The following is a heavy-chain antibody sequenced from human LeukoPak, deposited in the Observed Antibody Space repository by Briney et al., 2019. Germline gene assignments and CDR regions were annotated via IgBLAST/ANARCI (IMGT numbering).Heavy chain of an antibody. D-gene: IGHD4-23*01. V-gene: IGHV4-39*01. CDR2: IYYSGTT. CDR3: ARHRSYGGNSLGWFDP. CDR1: GGSISSSTYY. J-gene: IGHJ5*02. Sequence: SETLSLTCIVSGGSISSSTYYWAWIRQPPGKGLEWIGSIYYSGTTHYNPSLKGRVTISVDTSKNLFSLKLSSVTAADTAVYYCARHRSYGGNSLGWFDPWGQGTLVTVSS.